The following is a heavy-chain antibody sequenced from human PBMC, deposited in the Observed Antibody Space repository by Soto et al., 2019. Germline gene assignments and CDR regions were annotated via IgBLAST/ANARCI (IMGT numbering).Heavy chain of an antibody. V-gene: IGHV3-30-3*01. CDR3: ASEGLLWFGELWEAGRNYYGMDV. CDR1: GFTFSSYA. D-gene: IGHD3-10*01. J-gene: IGHJ6*02. CDR2: ISYDGSNK. Sequence: VGSLRLSCAASGFTFSSYAMHWVRQAPGKGLEWVAVISYDGSNKYYADSVKGRFTISRDNSKNTLYLQMNSLRAEDTAVYYCASEGLLWFGELWEAGRNYYGMDVWGQGTTVTVSS.